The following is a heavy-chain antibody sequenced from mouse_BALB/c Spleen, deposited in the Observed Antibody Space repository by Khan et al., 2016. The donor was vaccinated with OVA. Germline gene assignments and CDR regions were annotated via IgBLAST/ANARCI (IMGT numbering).Heavy chain of an antibody. D-gene: IGHD1-2*01. Sequence: QVQLQQSGPELVKPGTSVKMSCKASGYTFTDYVISWVKQRTGQGLEWIGEIYPGSGSTYYNGKFKGKATLTADKSSNTAYMQLSSLTSEDSAVYFYAGSYGGAWFAYWGQGTLVTVSA. V-gene: IGHV1-81*01. CDR3: AGSYGGAWFAY. CDR1: GYTFTDYV. CDR2: IYPGSGST. J-gene: IGHJ3*01.